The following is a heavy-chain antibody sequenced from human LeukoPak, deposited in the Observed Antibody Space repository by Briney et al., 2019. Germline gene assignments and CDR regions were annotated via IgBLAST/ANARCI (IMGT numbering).Heavy chain of an antibody. CDR2: INHSGST. CDR3: ARRSLYGVIVPAAISWFDP. CDR1: GGSISSSSYY. V-gene: IGHV4-39*07. Sequence: SEALSLTCTVSGGSISSSSYYWSWIRQPPGKGLEWIGEINHSGSTNYNPSLKSRVTISVDTSKNQFSLKLSSVTAADTAVYYCARRSLYGVIVPAAISWFDPWGQGTLVTVSS. J-gene: IGHJ5*02. D-gene: IGHD2-2*01.